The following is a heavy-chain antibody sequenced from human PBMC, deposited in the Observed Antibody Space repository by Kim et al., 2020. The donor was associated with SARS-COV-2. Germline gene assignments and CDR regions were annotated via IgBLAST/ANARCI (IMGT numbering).Heavy chain of an antibody. D-gene: IGHD6-13*01. J-gene: IGHJ5*02. V-gene: IGHV4-4*02. CDR1: GGSISSSNW. CDR3: AREIAAAGTKRYNWFDP. CDR2: IYHSGST. Sequence: SETLSLTCAVSGGSISSSNWWSWVRQPPGKGLEWIGEIYHSGSTNYNPSLKSRVTISVDKSKNQFSLKLSSVTAADTAVYYCAREIAAAGTKRYNWFDPWGQGTLVTVSS.